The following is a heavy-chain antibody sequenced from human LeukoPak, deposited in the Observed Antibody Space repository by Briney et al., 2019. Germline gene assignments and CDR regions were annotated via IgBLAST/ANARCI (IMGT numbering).Heavy chain of an antibody. CDR2: INGGNGNA. CDR1: GYTFTSYA. Sequence: EASVKVSCKASGYTFTSYAIHWVRQAPGQRLEWMGWINGGNGNAKYSQGFQGRVTITRDTSANTAYMELSSLRSEDMALYYCARGGSYAMDVWGQGTTVTVAS. J-gene: IGHJ6*02. D-gene: IGHD2-2*01. V-gene: IGHV1-3*03. CDR3: ARGGSYAMDV.